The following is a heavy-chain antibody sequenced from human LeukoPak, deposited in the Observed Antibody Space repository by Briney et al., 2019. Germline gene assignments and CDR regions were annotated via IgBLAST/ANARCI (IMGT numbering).Heavy chain of an antibody. V-gene: IGHV1-2*02. J-gene: IGHJ6*03. CDR2: INPNSGGT. Sequence: ASVKVSCKASGYTFTGYYMHWVRQAPGQGLEWMGWINPNSGGTNYAQKFQGRVTMTRDTSISTAYMELSRLRSDDTAVYYCARDRGSKGPNYYYYMDVWGKGTTVTVSS. D-gene: IGHD2-2*01. CDR3: ARDRGSKGPNYYYYMDV. CDR1: GYTFTGYY.